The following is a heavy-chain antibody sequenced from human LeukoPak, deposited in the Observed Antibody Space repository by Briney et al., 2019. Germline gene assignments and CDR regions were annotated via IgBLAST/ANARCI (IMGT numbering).Heavy chain of an antibody. J-gene: IGHJ4*02. CDR3: AREPTMVRGVIGY. CDR1: GFTFSSYW. D-gene: IGHD3-10*01. Sequence: GGSLRLSCAASGFTFSSYWMSWVRQAPGKGLEWVANIKQDGSEKYYVDSVKGRFTISRDNAKNSLYLQMNSLRAEDTAVYYCAREPTMVRGVIGYWGQGTLATVSS. CDR2: IKQDGSEK. V-gene: IGHV3-7*01.